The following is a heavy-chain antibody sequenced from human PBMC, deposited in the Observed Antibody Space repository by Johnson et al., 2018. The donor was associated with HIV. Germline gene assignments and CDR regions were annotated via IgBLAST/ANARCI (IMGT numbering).Heavy chain of an antibody. D-gene: IGHD3-22*01. CDR1: GFTFSNYG. V-gene: IGHV3-30*03. CDR3: ARGGYYYDSYDAFDI. J-gene: IGHJ3*02. CDR2: VSYDGSEK. Sequence: QVQLVESGGGVVQPGRSLRLSCAASGFTFSNYGMHWVRQAPGKGLEWVAVVSYDGSEKYYVDSVKGRFTISRDSAKNSLYLQMNSLRAEDTAVYYCARGGYYYDSYDAFDIWGQGTMVTVSS.